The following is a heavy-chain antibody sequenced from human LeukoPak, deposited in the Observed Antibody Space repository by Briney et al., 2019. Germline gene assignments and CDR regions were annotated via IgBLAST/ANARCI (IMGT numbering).Heavy chain of an antibody. CDR3: ARDRPYDSSGYYGAVGWGYYYYGMDV. Sequence: SETLSLTCTVSGGSISSYYWSWIRQPPGKGLEWIGYIYYSGSTNYNPSLKSRVIISVDTSKNQFSLKLSSVTAADTAVYYCARDRPYDSSGYYGAVGWGYYYYGMDVWGQGTTVTISS. V-gene: IGHV4-59*01. CDR2: IYYSGST. J-gene: IGHJ6*02. CDR1: GGSISSYY. D-gene: IGHD3-22*01.